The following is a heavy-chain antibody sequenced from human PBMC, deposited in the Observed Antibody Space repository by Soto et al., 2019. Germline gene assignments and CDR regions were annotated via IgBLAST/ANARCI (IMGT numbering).Heavy chain of an antibody. CDR2: IKQDGSEK. CDR1: GFTFSSYW. Sequence: EVQLVESGGGLVQPGGSLRLSCAASGFTFSSYWMSWVRQAPGKGLEWVANIKQDGSEKYYVDSVKGRFTISRDNAKNSLYLQMNSLRAEDTAVYYCAIKLGYCSSTSCYASDPADYWGQGTLVTVSS. CDR3: AIKLGYCSSTSCYASDPADY. D-gene: IGHD2-2*01. V-gene: IGHV3-7*01. J-gene: IGHJ4*02.